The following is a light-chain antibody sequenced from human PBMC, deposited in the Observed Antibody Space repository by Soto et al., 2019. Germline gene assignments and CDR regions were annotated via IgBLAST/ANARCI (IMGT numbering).Light chain of an antibody. CDR2: GAS. Sequence: EVRLSQSPCTLSLSTGERATLSCRASQSVSSSYLAWYQQKPGQAPRLLIYGASSRATGIPDRFSGSGSGTDFTLTISRLEPEDFAVYYCQQYGSSPQTFAQGTKV. J-gene: IGKJ1*01. CDR3: QQYGSSPQT. CDR1: QSVSSSY. V-gene: IGKV3-20*01.